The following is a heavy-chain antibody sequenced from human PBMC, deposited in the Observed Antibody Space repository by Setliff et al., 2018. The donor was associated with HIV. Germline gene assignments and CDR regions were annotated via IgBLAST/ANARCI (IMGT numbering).Heavy chain of an antibody. J-gene: IGHJ6*02. CDR2: VSYTGTT. CDR3: ARTAYGGYVGFTSMDV. V-gene: IGHV4-59*06. CDR1: GGSITGYY. D-gene: IGHD4-17*01. Sequence: SETLSLTCTVSGGSITGYYWSWIRQPPGKGLEWIGFVSYTGTTHYSPSLKSRLSISIDTSKNQFSLKLTSVTAADTAVYYCARTAYGGYVGFTSMDVWGQGTTVTVSS.